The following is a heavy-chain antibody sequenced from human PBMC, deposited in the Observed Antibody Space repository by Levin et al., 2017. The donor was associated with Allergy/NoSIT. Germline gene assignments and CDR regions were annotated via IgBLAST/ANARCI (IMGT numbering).Heavy chain of an antibody. D-gene: IGHD1-7*01. CDR2: IYYSGST. CDR1: GGSISSSSYY. J-gene: IGHJ4*02. Sequence: SETLSLTCTVSGGSISSSSYYWGWIRQPPGKGLEWIGSIYYSGSTYYNPSLKSRVTISVDTSKNQFSLKLSSVTAADTAVYYCARDLGWNYGPHYFDYWGQGTLVTVSS. CDR3: ARDLGWNYGPHYFDY. V-gene: IGHV4-39*07.